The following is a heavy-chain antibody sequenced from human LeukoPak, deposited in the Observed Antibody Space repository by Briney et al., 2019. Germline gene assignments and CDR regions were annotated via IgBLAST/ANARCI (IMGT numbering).Heavy chain of an antibody. J-gene: IGHJ4*02. D-gene: IGHD3-22*01. Sequence: PSETLSLTCTVSGGSISSSSYYWGWIRQPPGKGLEWIGSIYYSGSTYYNPSLKSRVTISVDTSKNQFSLKLSSVTAADTAVYYCARRDDYYYDSSGYLDWGQGTLVTVSS. V-gene: IGHV4-39*01. CDR3: ARRDDYYYDSSGYLD. CDR1: GGSISSSSYY. CDR2: IYYSGST.